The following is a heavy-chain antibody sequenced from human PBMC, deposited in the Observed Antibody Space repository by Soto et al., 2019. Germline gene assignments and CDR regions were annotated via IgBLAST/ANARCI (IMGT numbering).Heavy chain of an antibody. CDR1: GFTFSSYG. J-gene: IGHJ5*02. CDR2: IWYDGSNK. Sequence: GGSLRLSCAASGFTFSSYGMHWVRQAPGKGLEWVAVIWYDGSNKYYADSVKGRFTISRDNSKNTLYLQMNSLRAEDTAVYYCARPSSSGWDGWFDPWGQGTLVTVSS. CDR3: ARPSSSGWDGWFDP. D-gene: IGHD6-19*01. V-gene: IGHV3-33*01.